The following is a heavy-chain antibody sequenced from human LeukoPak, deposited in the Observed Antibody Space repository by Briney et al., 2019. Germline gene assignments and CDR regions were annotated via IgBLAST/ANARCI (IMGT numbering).Heavy chain of an antibody. V-gene: IGHV3-53*01. J-gene: IGHJ5*02. CDR3: ARAVAAAPNWFDP. Sequence: GGSLRLSCAASGFTVSSNYMSWVRQAPGKGLEWVSVIYSGGSTYYADSVKDRFTISRDNSKNTLYLQMNSLRAEDTAVYYCARAVAAAPNWFDPWGQGTLVTVSS. CDR2: IYSGGST. D-gene: IGHD6-13*01. CDR1: GFTVSSNY.